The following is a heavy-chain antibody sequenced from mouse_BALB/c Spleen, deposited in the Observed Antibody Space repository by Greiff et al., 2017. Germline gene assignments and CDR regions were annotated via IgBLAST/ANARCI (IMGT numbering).Heavy chain of an antibody. CDR1: GYSFTGYN. Sequence: VQLKESGPELEKPGASVKISCKASGYSFTGYNMNWVKQSNGKSLEWIGNIDPYYGGTSYNQKFKGKATLTVDKSSSTAYMHLKSLTSEDSAVYYCARNGLYDGDWYFDVWGAGTTVTVSS. CDR2: IDPYYGGT. J-gene: IGHJ1*01. D-gene: IGHD2-12*01. CDR3: ARNGLYDGDWYFDV. V-gene: IGHV1S135*01.